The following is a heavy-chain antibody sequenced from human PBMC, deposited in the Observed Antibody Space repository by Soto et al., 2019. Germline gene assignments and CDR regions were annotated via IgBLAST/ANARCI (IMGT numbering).Heavy chain of an antibody. Sequence: GGSLRLSCAASGFTFSSYGMHWVRQAPGKGLEWVAVISYDGSNKYYADSVKGRFTISRDNSKNTLYLQMNSLRAEDTAVYYCAKDVAPMVGANWFDPWGQGTLVTVSS. V-gene: IGHV3-30*18. CDR3: AKDVAPMVGANWFDP. D-gene: IGHD1-26*01. CDR2: ISYDGSNK. J-gene: IGHJ5*02. CDR1: GFTFSSYG.